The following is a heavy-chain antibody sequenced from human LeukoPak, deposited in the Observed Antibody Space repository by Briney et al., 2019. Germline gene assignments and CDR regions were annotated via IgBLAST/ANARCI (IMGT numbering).Heavy chain of an antibody. CDR1: GFTFSSYA. CDR3: ARGGSSWYFDYMDV. D-gene: IGHD6-13*01. Sequence: PGGSLRLSCVASGFTFSSYAMSWVRQAPGKGLEWVSGISGSGGSTYYADSVKGRFTISRDNSKNTQYLQMNSLRAEDTAVYYCARGGSSWYFDYMDVWGKGTTVTVSS. J-gene: IGHJ6*03. CDR2: ISGSGGST. V-gene: IGHV3-23*01.